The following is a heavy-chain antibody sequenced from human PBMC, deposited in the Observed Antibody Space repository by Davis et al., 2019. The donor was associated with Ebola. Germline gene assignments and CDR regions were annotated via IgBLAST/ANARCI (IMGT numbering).Heavy chain of an antibody. D-gene: IGHD3-10*01. J-gene: IGHJ4*02. CDR1: GGSISSYY. Sequence: SETLSLTCTVSGGSISSYYWSWIRQLPGKGLEWIGYIYYSGSTNYNPSLKSRVTISVDTSKNQFSLKLSSVTAADTAVYYCARTLGSFDDWGQGTLVTVSS. V-gene: IGHV4-59*08. CDR2: IYYSGST. CDR3: ARTLGSFDD.